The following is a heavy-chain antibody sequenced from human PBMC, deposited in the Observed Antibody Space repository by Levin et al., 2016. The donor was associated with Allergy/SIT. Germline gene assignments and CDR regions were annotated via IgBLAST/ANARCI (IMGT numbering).Heavy chain of an antibody. Sequence: RQAPGKGLEWIGSIYYTGSTYYNPSLKSRVTISVDTSKNQFSLKLSSVTAADTAVYYCASRLVGARALPNWFDPWGQGTLVTVSS. CDR3: ASRLVGARALPNWFDP. V-gene: IGHV4-39*01. J-gene: IGHJ5*02. CDR2: IYYTGST. D-gene: IGHD1-26*01.